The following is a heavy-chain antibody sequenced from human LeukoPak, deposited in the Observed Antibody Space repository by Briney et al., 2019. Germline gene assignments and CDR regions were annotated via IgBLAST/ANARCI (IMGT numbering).Heavy chain of an antibody. J-gene: IGHJ4*02. CDR1: GGTFNNYA. CDR3: ARDQRAYYGSGSYTQFDY. V-gene: IGHV1-69*13. D-gene: IGHD3-10*01. CDR2: IIPIFGTA. Sequence: SVKVSCKASGGTFNNYAVTWVRQAPGQGLEWMGGIIPIFGTAKYSQNFQGRVNITADESTSTAYMELRGLTSEDTAIYYCARDQRAYYGSGSYTQFDYWGQGTLVTVFS.